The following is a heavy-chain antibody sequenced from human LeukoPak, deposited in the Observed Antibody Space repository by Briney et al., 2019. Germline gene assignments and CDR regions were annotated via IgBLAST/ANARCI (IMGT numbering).Heavy chain of an antibody. CDR2: ISSSSSYI. Sequence: GGSLGLSCAASGFTFSSYSMNWVRQAPGKGLEWVSSISSSSSYIYYAVSVKGRFTISRDNAKNSLYLQMNSLRAEDTAVYYCARDRSSSYAFDIWGQGTMVTVSS. J-gene: IGHJ3*02. V-gene: IGHV3-21*01. CDR3: ARDRSSSYAFDI. CDR1: GFTFSSYS.